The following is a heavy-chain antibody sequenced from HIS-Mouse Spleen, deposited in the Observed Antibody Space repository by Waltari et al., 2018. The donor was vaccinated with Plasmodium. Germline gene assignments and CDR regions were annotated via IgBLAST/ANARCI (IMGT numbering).Heavy chain of an antibody. J-gene: IGHJ3*02. V-gene: IGHV3-15*01. CDR2: IKSKTDCGTT. CDR1: GVTFSNAW. Sequence: EVQLVESGGGLVKPGGSIRLSCAASGVTFSNAWMSWVRQAPGKGLEWVGRIKSKTDCGTTDYAAPVKGRFTISRDDSKNTLYLQMNSLKTEDTAVYYCTTGLGAFDIWGQGTMVTVSS. CDR3: TTGLGAFDI.